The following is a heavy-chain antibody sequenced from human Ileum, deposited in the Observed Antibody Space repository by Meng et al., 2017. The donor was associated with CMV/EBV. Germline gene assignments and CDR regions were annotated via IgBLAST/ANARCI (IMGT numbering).Heavy chain of an antibody. Sequence: GGSLRLSCAASGFTLRSYEMNWVRQAPGKGLEWVSYISSSGSNIYYAEYVKGRFIISRDNAKNSLYLQMNSLRAEDTAVYYCARRYCSSTSCTIDYWGQGTLVTVSS. CDR1: GFTLRSYE. J-gene: IGHJ4*02. V-gene: IGHV3-48*03. D-gene: IGHD2-2*01. CDR3: ARRYCSSTSCTIDY. CDR2: ISSSGSNI.